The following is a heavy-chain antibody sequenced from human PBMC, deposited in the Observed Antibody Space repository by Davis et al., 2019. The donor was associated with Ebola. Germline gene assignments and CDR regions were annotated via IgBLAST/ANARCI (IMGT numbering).Heavy chain of an antibody. D-gene: IGHD3-3*01. J-gene: IGHJ4*02. V-gene: IGHV3-74*01. CDR1: GFTFSSNW. Sequence: GESLKISCAASGFTFSSNWMHWVRQAPGKGLVWVSRTNSDGSITSYADSVKGRFTISRDNAKNTLYLQMNNLRAEDTAVYYCAYSGDLWGALGHWGQGTLVTVSP. CDR3: AYSGDLWGALGH. CDR2: TNSDGSIT.